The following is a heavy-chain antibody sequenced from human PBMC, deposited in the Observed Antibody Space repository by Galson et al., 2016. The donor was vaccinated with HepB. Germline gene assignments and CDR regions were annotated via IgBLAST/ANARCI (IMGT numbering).Heavy chain of an antibody. CDR3: ARMGSGNYLFDY. Sequence: ALVKPTQTLTLTCSFSGFSLKTSGMRVSWIRQPPGKALEWLARIDWDDDKFYSTSLKTRLSISKDTSKNQVVLTMTNMDPVDTATYFCARMGSGNYLFDYWGQGIPVTVSS. CDR1: GFSLKTSGMR. CDR2: IDWDDDK. D-gene: IGHD1-26*01. J-gene: IGHJ4*02. V-gene: IGHV2-70*04.